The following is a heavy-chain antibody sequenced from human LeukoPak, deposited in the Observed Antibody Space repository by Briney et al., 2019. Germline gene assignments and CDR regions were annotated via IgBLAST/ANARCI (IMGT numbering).Heavy chain of an antibody. D-gene: IGHD3-16*01. CDR3: AKTTRYATSPIDY. Sequence: GGSLRRSCAASGFTFSTYAMSWVRQAPGKGLEWVSAISGSGANTYYADSVKGRFTISRDNSKTTLYLQMNSLRAEDTALYYCAKTTRYATSPIDYWGQGTLVSVSS. J-gene: IGHJ4*02. V-gene: IGHV3-23*01. CDR2: ISGSGANT. CDR1: GFTFSTYA.